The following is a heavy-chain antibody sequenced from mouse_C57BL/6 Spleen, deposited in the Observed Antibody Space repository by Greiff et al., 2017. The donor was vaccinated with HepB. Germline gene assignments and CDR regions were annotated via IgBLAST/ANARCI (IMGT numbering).Heavy chain of an antibody. J-gene: IGHJ2*01. Sequence: EVHLVESGGGLVKPGGSLKLSCAASGFTFSSYAMSWVRQTPEKRLEWVATISDGGSYTYYPDNVKGRFTISRDNAKNNLYLQMSHLKSEDTAMYYCARELTGTPSFDYWGQGTTLTVSS. V-gene: IGHV5-4*01. CDR2: ISDGGSYT. D-gene: IGHD4-1*01. CDR1: GFTFSSYA. CDR3: ARELTGTPSFDY.